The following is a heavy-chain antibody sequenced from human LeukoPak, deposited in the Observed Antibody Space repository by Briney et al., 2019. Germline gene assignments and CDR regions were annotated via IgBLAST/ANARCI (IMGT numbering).Heavy chain of an antibody. V-gene: IGHV4-59*08. D-gene: IGHD4-17*01. CDR3: ARAGYGDYKLDY. Sequence: SETLSLTCTVSAGSISSYYWSWIRQPPGKGLEWIGYIYYSGSTNYNPSLKSRVTISVGTSKNQFSLKLSSVTAADTAVYYCARAGYGDYKLDYWGQGTLVTVSS. CDR1: AGSISSYY. CDR2: IYYSGST. J-gene: IGHJ4*02.